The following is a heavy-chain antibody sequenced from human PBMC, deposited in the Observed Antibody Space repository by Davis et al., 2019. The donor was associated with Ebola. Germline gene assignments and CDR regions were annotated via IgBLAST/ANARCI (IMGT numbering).Heavy chain of an antibody. V-gene: IGHV1-18*01. Sequence: SVNVSCKASGYTFTSYDLIWVRQAPGQAREGMGWSTSDNGNTNYAQKLQGQVTISADRSISTAYLQWRSLKASDTATYFCARWLYWSGATKYEAFDVWGQGTMVTVSS. J-gene: IGHJ3*01. CDR1: GYTFTSYD. CDR2: STSDNGNT. D-gene: IGHD3-10*01. CDR3: ARWLYWSGATKYEAFDV.